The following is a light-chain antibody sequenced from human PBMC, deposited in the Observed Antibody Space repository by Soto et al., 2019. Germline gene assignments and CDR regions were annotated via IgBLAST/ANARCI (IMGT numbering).Light chain of an antibody. Sequence: EIVLTQSPGTLSLSPGERATLSCRASQSVSSSYLAWYQQKPGQAPRLLIYGASNRATGIPDRFSGSGSVTDFTLTISRLEPEDFAVFYCQQYDSLPYTFGQGTKLEIK. CDR2: GAS. CDR3: QQYDSLPYT. V-gene: IGKV3-20*01. CDR1: QSVSSSY. J-gene: IGKJ2*01.